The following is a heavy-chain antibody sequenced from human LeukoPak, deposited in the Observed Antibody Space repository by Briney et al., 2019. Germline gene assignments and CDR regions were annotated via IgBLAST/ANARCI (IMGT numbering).Heavy chain of an antibody. J-gene: IGHJ3*02. CDR1: GFTFSSYG. CDR2: IWYDGSNK. V-gene: IGHV3-33*01. Sequence: GGSLRLSCAASGFTFSSYGMHWVRRAPGKGLEWVAVIWYDGSNKYYADSVKGRFTISRDNSKNTPYLQMNSLRAEDTAVYYCARGGVTPGAFDIWGQGTMATVSS. CDR3: ARGGVTPGAFDI. D-gene: IGHD3-10*01.